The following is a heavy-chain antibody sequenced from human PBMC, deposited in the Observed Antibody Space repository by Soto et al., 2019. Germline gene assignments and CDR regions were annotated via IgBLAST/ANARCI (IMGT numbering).Heavy chain of an antibody. CDR3: ARWSAIVGSAEALDV. J-gene: IGHJ3*01. V-gene: IGHV1-18*01. Sequence: QVQLVQSGAEVKKPGASVRVSCKTSGYTFINYGITWVRQAPGQGLEWMGWLSAYNGDTSSSEKLQDRFTMTTDTSRNAVYRDLRSLTSYDTAVYDCARWSAIVGSAEALDVWGQGTMVIVSS. CDR2: LSAYNGDT. CDR1: GYTFINYG. D-gene: IGHD1-26*01.